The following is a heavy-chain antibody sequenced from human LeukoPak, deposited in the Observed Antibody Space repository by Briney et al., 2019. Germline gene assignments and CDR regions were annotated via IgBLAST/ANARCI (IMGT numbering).Heavy chain of an antibody. CDR3: ASVRGGSKNPVMGLDY. D-gene: IGHD2-15*01. Sequence: ASVKVSCKASGGTFSSYAISWVRQAPGQGLEWMGRIIPIFGTANYAQKFQGRVTITTDESTSTAYMELSSQRSEDTAVYYCASVRGGSKNPVMGLDYWGQGTLVTVSS. CDR2: IIPIFGTA. J-gene: IGHJ4*02. CDR1: GGTFSSYA. V-gene: IGHV1-69*05.